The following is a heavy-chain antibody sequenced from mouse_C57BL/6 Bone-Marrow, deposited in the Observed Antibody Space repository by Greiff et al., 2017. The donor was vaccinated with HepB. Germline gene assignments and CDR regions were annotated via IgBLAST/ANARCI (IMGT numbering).Heavy chain of an antibody. CDR3: ARLGRLITTVVEDWFAY. CDR2: INPYNGGT. D-gene: IGHD1-1*01. J-gene: IGHJ3*01. CDR1: GYTFTDYY. Sequence: EVQLQQSGPVLVKPGASVKMSCKASGYTFTDYYMNWVKQSHGKSLEWIGVINPYNGGTSYNQKFKGKATLTVDKSSSTAYMELNSLTSEDSAVYYCARLGRLITTVVEDWFAYWGQGTLVTVSA. V-gene: IGHV1-19*01.